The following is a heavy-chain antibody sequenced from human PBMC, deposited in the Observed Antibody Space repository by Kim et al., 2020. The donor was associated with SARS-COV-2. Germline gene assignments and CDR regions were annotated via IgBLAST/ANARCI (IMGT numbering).Heavy chain of an antibody. V-gene: IGHV1-8*01. Sequence: ASVKVSCKASGYTFTSYDINWVRQATGQGLEWMGWMNPNSGNTGYAQKFQGRVTMTRNTSISTAYMELSSLRSEDTAVYYCARGPTSSSWYAYYYYYGMDVWGQGTTVTVSS. CDR2: MNPNSGNT. CDR3: ARGPTSSSWYAYYYYYGMDV. CDR1: GYTFTSYD. J-gene: IGHJ6*02. D-gene: IGHD6-13*01.